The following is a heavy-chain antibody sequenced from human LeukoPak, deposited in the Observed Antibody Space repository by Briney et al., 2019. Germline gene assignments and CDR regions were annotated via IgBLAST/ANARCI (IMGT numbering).Heavy chain of an antibody. CDR3: ARQPYYYDSSGYYYWFDP. CDR2: IFYSGST. CDR1: DGSISSSTYY. J-gene: IGHJ5*02. Sequence: PSETLSLTCTVSDGSISSSTYYWGWIRQPPGKGLEWIGSIFYSGSTYYNPSLKSRVTISVDTSKNQFSLQLSSVTAADTAVYYCARQPYYYDSSGYYYWFDPWGQGTLVTVSS. V-gene: IGHV4-39*01. D-gene: IGHD3-22*01.